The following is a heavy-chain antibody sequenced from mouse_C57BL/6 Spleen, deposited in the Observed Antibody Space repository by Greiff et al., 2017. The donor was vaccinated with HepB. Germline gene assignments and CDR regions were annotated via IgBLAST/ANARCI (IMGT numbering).Heavy chain of an antibody. D-gene: IGHD2-5*01. V-gene: IGHV1-61*01. J-gene: IGHJ3*01. CDR1: GYTFTSYW. Sequence: QVQLQQSGAELVRPGSSVKLSCKASGYTFTSYWMDWVKQRPGQGLEWIGNIYPSDSETHYNQKFKDKATLTVDKSSSTDYMQLSSLTSEDSAVYYCARWDSNYEDYWGQGTLVTVSA. CDR2: IYPSDSET. CDR3: ARWDSNYEDY.